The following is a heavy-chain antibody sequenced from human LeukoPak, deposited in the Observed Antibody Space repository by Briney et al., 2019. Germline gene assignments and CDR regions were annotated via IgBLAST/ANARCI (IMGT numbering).Heavy chain of an antibody. J-gene: IGHJ4*02. CDR3: ASPSGITGTGYHY. V-gene: IGHV5-51*01. CDR1: GYSFTSYW. CDR2: IYPGDSDT. D-gene: IGHD1-20*01. Sequence: GESLKISCKGSGYSFTSYWIGWVRQMPGKGLEWMGIIYPGDSDTRYSPSSQGQVTISADKSISTAYLQWSSLKASDTAMYYCASPSGITGTGYHYWGQGTLVTVSS.